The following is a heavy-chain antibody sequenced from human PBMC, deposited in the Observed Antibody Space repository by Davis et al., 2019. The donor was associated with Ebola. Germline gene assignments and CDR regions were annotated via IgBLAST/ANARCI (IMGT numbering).Heavy chain of an antibody. CDR1: GSTFTSYG. CDR3: VGERPGTGIYDY. D-gene: IGHD7-27*01. J-gene: IGHJ4*02. CDR2: INAGNGNR. V-gene: IGHV1-3*01. Sequence: ASVKVSCKASGSTFTSYGIQWVRQAPGQGLEWMGWINAGNGNRQYAQKFQGRVTITRDTSANTAYVEVSSLRSEDTAVFYCVGERPGTGIYDYWGQGTLVTVSS.